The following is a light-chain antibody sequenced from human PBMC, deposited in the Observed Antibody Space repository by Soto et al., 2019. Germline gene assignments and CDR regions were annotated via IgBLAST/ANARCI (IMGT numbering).Light chain of an antibody. V-gene: IGKV3-20*01. CDR2: AAY. Sequence: EIVLTQVPGTVPLSAGERATLSCRASQSVTSSYLAWYQKKPGQAPRLLICAAYSRAAGIPDRFSGSGSGTEFTFTCGRMEPEDVAMYERQYHGISRVRTFGQVTKVEVK. CDR3: QYHGISRVRT. J-gene: IGKJ1*01. CDR1: QSVTSSY.